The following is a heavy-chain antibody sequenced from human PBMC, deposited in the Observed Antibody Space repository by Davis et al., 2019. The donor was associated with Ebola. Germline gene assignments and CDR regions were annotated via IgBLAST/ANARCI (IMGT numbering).Heavy chain of an antibody. V-gene: IGHV1-69*13. D-gene: IGHD6-13*01. Sequence: AASVTVSRTASGGTFTSHATSSARLASGQGLEWMGGIILIFGTATYAQKFQGRVTITADESTSTAYMELSSLRSEDTAVYYCAREVPRIAGRAFDIWGQGTMVTVSS. J-gene: IGHJ3*02. CDR1: GGTFTSHA. CDR2: IILIFGTA. CDR3: AREVPRIAGRAFDI.